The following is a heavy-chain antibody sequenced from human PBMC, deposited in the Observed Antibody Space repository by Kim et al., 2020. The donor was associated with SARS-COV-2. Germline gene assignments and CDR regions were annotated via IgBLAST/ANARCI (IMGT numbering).Heavy chain of an antibody. CDR3: GRTPGRERCMDV. Sequence: GGSLRLSCAASGFTFSNYWMNWVRQAPGKGLEWVANIRPDGSEKFHVGSVKGRFTISRDNARNSLYLKMNSLRAEDTAVYFCGRTPGRERCMDVWGQGTT. CDR1: GFTFSNYW. J-gene: IGHJ6*02. D-gene: IGHD1-1*01. V-gene: IGHV3-7*01. CDR2: IRPDGSEK.